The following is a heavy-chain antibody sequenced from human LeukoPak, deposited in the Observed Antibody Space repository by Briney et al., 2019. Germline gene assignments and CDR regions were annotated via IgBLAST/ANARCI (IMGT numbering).Heavy chain of an antibody. Sequence: ETLSLTCAVSGGSISSANWWSWVRQTPAKGLEWMANRRQDGNIKYYVDSVRGRFSISRDNAKNSLYLQMNNLRVDDTALYYCAREIVGYDAFDIWGQGTMVTVSS. CDR2: RRQDGNIK. CDR3: AREIVGYDAFDI. J-gene: IGHJ3*02. CDR1: GGSISSANW. D-gene: IGHD1-1*01. V-gene: IGHV3-7*01.